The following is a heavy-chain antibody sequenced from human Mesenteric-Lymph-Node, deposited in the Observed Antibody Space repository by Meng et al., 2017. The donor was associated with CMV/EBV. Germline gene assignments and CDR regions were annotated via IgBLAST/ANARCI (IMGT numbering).Heavy chain of an antibody. Sequence: ASVKVSCKASGFTFGNYDIAWVRQAPGRGLEWMGWIEVYSGDTSYAQNFQGTVTMTTDTSTSTAFLELRSLTSDDTAVYYCARDLAGAGSAFDVWGQGTMVTVSS. V-gene: IGHV1-18*01. CDR3: ARDLAGAGSAFDV. J-gene: IGHJ3*01. CDR1: GFTFGNYD. D-gene: IGHD6-13*01. CDR2: IEVYSGDT.